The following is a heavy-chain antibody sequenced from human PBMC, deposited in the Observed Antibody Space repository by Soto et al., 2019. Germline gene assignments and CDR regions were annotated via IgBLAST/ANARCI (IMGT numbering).Heavy chain of an antibody. J-gene: IGHJ4*02. CDR2: LSGSGVST. CDR1: GFPFSNYA. Sequence: QLLESGGDLVQPGGSLRLSCVASGFPFSNYAMTWVRQAPGKGLEWVSALSGSGVSTYYADSVMGRFTISRDNSKNTVYLQMNSLRAEDTAVYYCAKIESRFFYDSTGYYPFDYWGQGTLVTVSS. V-gene: IGHV3-23*01. D-gene: IGHD3-22*01. CDR3: AKIESRFFYDSTGYYPFDY.